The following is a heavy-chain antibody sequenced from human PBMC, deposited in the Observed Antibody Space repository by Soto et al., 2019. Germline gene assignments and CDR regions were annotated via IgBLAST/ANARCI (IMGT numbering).Heavy chain of an antibody. Sequence: PSETLSLTCTVSGGSTSSSSYQWAWIRQPPGKGLEWIGNVYYNGNTYYNPSLKSRLTISVDTSNNQFSLKVKSVTAADTAVYYCARLSGSYNDRYFDCWGQGTLVTVSS. CDR3: ARLSGSYNDRYFDC. CDR1: GGSTSSSSYQ. CDR2: VYYNGNT. J-gene: IGHJ4*02. D-gene: IGHD1-26*01. V-gene: IGHV4-39*01.